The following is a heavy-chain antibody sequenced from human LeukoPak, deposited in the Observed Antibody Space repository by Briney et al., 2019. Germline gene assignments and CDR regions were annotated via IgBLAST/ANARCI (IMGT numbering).Heavy chain of an antibody. Sequence: SETLSLTCAVYGGSFSGYYWSWIRQPPGKGLEWIGEINHSGSTNYNPSLKSRVTISVDTSKNQFSLKLSSVTAADTAVYYCAGGRGARTRSYYYYGMDVWGQGTTVTVSS. J-gene: IGHJ6*02. CDR1: GGSFSGYY. V-gene: IGHV4-34*01. CDR2: INHSGST. D-gene: IGHD3-10*01. CDR3: AGGRGARTRSYYYYGMDV.